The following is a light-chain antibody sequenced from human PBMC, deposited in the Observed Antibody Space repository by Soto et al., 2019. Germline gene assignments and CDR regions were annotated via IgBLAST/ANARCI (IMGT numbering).Light chain of an antibody. CDR2: KAS. J-gene: IGKJ4*01. Sequence: GARVTITCRASQSISTWLAWYQQKPGKAPKLLIYKASSLESGVPSRISGSGSGTEFTLTISSLQPDDFATYYCQQYNSYPLTFGGGTKVEIK. V-gene: IGKV1-5*03. CDR1: QSISTW. CDR3: QQYNSYPLT.